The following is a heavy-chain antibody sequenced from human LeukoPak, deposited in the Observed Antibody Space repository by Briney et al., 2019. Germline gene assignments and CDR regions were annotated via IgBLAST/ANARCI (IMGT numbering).Heavy chain of an antibody. CDR2: IYYSGST. J-gene: IGHJ4*02. Sequence: SETLYLTCTVSGDSISSSSFYWGWIRQPPGTGLEWIGSIYYSGSTYYDPSLKSRVTISVDTSKNQFSLKLSSVTAADTAVYYCARLRGYTSSARGYVEYWGQGTLVTVSS. CDR3: ARLRGYTSSARGYVEY. V-gene: IGHV4-39*01. CDR1: GDSISSSSFY. D-gene: IGHD6-13*01.